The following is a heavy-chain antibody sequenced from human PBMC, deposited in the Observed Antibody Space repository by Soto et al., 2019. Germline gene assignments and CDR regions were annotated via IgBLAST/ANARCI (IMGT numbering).Heavy chain of an antibody. CDR3: AREGPDFWSGYSNWFDP. CDR2: ISAYNGNT. D-gene: IGHD3-3*01. V-gene: IGHV1-18*01. CDR1: GYTFTSYG. Sequence: ASVKVSCKASGYTFTSYGISWVQQAPGQGLEWMGWISAYNGNTNYAQKLQGRVTMTTDTSTSTAYMELRSLRSDDTAVYYCAREGPDFWSGYSNWFDPWGQGTLVTVSS. J-gene: IGHJ5*02.